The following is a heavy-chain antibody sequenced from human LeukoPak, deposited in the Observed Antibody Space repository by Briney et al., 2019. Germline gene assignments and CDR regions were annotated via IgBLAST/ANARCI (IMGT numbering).Heavy chain of an antibody. CDR2: ISAGGIT. J-gene: IGHJ4*02. Sequence: GGSLRLSCAASGFTVSSSSMAWVRQAPGKGLEWVSLISAGGITYYADSVKGRFTISRDNAKNSLYLQMNSLRVEDTAVYFCARARIAAPLLDYWGQGSLVTVSS. D-gene: IGHD6-13*01. V-gene: IGHV3-53*01. CDR3: ARARIAAPLLDY. CDR1: GFTVSSSS.